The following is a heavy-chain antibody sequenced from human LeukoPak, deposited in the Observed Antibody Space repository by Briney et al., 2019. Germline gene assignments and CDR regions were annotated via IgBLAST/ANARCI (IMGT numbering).Heavy chain of an antibody. Sequence: GGSLRLSCAASGFTFSSYGMHWVRQAPGKGLEWVAFIRYDGSNKYYADSVKGRFTISRDNSKNTLYLQMNSLRAEDTAVYYCARDVLAAAIRLEDYYYYYMDVWGKGTTVTVSS. CDR3: ARDVLAAAIRLEDYYYYYMDV. J-gene: IGHJ6*03. V-gene: IGHV3-30*02. D-gene: IGHD2-2*01. CDR1: GFTFSSYG. CDR2: IRYDGSNK.